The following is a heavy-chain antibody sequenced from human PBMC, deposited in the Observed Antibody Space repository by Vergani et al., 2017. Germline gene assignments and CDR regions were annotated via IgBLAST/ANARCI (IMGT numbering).Heavy chain of an antibody. CDR1: GFTFRIYG. D-gene: IGHD1-26*01. CDR2: IRYDGTKR. Sequence: QVQLVESERDVVQPGGSLRLSCIASGFTFRIYGMHWVRQAPGKGLEWVAFIRYDGTKRFYGDSVKGRFTISRDKAKNSLYLQMNSLRAEDTAVYFCARDRGVGAVTYWYFDLWGRGTLVTVSS. J-gene: IGHJ2*01. V-gene: IGHV3-30*02. CDR3: ARDRGVGAVTYWYFDL.